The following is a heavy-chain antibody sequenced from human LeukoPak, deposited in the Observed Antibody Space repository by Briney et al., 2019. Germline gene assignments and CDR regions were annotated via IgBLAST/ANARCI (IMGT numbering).Heavy chain of an antibody. D-gene: IGHD6-19*01. CDR3: AKKEGGGWPTISFDY. V-gene: IGHV3-23*01. CDR1: GFIFSTNA. J-gene: IGHJ4*02. Sequence: GGSLRLSCAASGFIFSTNAMNWVRQAPGKGLEWVSGISGIGDTTFYSDPVKGRFTISRDNSENTLYLQMNSLRVEDTAVYYCAKKEGGGWPTISFDYWGQGILVTVSS. CDR2: ISGIGDTT.